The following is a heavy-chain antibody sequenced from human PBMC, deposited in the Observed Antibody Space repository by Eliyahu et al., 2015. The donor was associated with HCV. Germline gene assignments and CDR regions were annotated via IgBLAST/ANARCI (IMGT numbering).Heavy chain of an antibody. CDR3: ARWGRAWDY. D-gene: IGHD7-27*01. J-gene: IGHJ4*02. CDR2: INQDGGGK. Sequence: EVQLVEFGGGLVQPGGSLRLSCVGSGFTFSGHWMSWVRPGSGEGLEWXANINQDGGGKYYMDSVKGRFTISRDNGNNSLDLQMTNLRAEDTAMYYCARWGRAWDYWGQGTLVTVSS. CDR1: GFTFSGHW. V-gene: IGHV3-7*01.